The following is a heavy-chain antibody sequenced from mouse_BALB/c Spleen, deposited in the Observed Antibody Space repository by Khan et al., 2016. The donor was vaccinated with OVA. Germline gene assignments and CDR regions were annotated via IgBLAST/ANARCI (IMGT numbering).Heavy chain of an antibody. CDR1: GYIFTSYW. V-gene: IGHV1S132*01. Sequence: QVQLQQSGAELVRPGTSVRLSCKTSGYIFTSYWIHWVKQRSGQGLEWIARIYPGTDNTYYNEKFKDKATLTADKSSSTAYLQLSSLKSEDSAVFFCAREEAWYYFDYWGQGTTLTVSS. CDR2: IYPGTDNT. CDR3: AREEAWYYFDY. J-gene: IGHJ2*01. D-gene: IGHD3-2*02.